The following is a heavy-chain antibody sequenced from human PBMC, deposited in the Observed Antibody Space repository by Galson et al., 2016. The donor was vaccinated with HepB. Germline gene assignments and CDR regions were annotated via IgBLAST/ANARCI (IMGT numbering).Heavy chain of an antibody. Sequence: SLRLSCAASGFTFSNCTMNWVRQAPGKGLEWVSSISSGSSYIYYADSVKGRFTISRDNAKNSLYLQMNSLRAEDTAVYYCARDGYDSSGYYLLFDYWGQGTLVTVSS. CDR2: ISSGSSYI. CDR1: GFTFSNCT. J-gene: IGHJ4*02. D-gene: IGHD3-22*01. CDR3: ARDGYDSSGYYLLFDY. V-gene: IGHV3-21*01.